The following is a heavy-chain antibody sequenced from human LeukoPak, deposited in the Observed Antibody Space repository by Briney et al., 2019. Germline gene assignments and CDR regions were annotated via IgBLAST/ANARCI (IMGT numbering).Heavy chain of an antibody. J-gene: IGHJ5*02. Sequence: PSETLSLTCTVSGGSISSYYWSWIRQPPGKGLEWIGYIYYSGSTNYNPSLKSRVTISVDTSKNQFSLKLSSGTAADTAVYYCARSRDFWSGYYLDWFDPWGQGTLVTVSS. D-gene: IGHD3-3*01. CDR3: ARSRDFWSGYYLDWFDP. CDR1: GGSISSYY. CDR2: IYYSGST. V-gene: IGHV4-59*01.